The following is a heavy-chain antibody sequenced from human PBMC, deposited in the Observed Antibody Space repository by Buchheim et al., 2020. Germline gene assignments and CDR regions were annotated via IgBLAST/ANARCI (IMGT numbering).Heavy chain of an antibody. CDR3: ARGGGSYWEPYYFDY. CDR2: ISSSSSYI. Sequence: EVQLLESGGGLVQPGGSPRLSCAASGFTFSSYPMSWVRQAPGKGLEWVSSISSSSSYIYYADSVKGRFTISRDNAKNSLYLQMNSLRAEDTAVYYCARGGGSYWEPYYFDYWGQGTL. V-gene: IGHV3-21*01. CDR1: GFTFSSYP. D-gene: IGHD1-26*01. J-gene: IGHJ4*02.